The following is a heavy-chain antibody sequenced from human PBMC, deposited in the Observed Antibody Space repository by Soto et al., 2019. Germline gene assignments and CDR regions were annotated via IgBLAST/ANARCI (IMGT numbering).Heavy chain of an antibody. CDR1: GFTFSSYS. V-gene: IGHV3-48*01. D-gene: IGHD3-3*01. Sequence: EVQLVESGGGLVQPGGSLRLSCAASGFTFSSYSMNWVRQAPGKGLEWVSYISSSSSTIYYADSVKGRFTISRDNAKHSLYLQMNSLRAEDTAVYYCARDRLGLGKYDFWSGYYTAFDYWGQGTLVTVSS. CDR2: ISSSSSTI. CDR3: ARDRLGLGKYDFWSGYYTAFDY. J-gene: IGHJ4*02.